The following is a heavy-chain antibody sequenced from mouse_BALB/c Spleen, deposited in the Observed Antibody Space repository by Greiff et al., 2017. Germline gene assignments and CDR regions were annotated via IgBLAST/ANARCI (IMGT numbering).Heavy chain of an antibody. Sequence: VQLQQSGPELVKPGASVKISCKASGYSFTGYYMHWVKQSHVKSLEWIGRINPYNGATSYNQNFKDKASLTVDKSSSTAYMELHSLTSEDSAVYYCARLDLYFDYAFDYWGQGTTLTVSS. CDR3: ARLDLYFDYAFDY. CDR1: GYSFTGYY. J-gene: IGHJ2*01. D-gene: IGHD2-4*01. CDR2: INPYNGAT. V-gene: IGHV1-31*01.